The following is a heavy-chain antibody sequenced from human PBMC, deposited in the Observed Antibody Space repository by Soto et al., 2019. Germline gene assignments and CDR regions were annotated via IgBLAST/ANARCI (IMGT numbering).Heavy chain of an antibody. CDR1: GFTFSNYA. V-gene: IGHV3-23*01. J-gene: IGHJ4*02. Sequence: EVQLLESGGDLVQPGGSLRLSCAASGFTFSNYAMSWVRQAPGQGLEWVSLIRGSGGPTNYADSVKGRFTVSRDNSKIMLFLQMNSLRFEDTAVYYCVKDFRGGYDWTHDWGQGTLVTVSS. CDR3: VKDFRGGYDWTHD. CDR2: IRGSGGPT. D-gene: IGHD5-12*01.